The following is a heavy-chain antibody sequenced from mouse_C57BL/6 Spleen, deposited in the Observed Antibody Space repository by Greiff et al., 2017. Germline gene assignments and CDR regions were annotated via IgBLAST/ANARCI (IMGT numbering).Heavy chain of an antibody. J-gene: IGHJ3*01. D-gene: IGHD2-1*01. V-gene: IGHV5-17*01. CDR1: GFTFSDYG. Sequence: EVKVVESGGGLVKPGGSLKLSCAASGFTFSDYGMHWVRQAPEKGLEWVAYISSGSSTIYYADTVKGRFTISRDNAKNTLFLQMTSLRSEDTAMYYCARGKLQSVFAYWGQGTLVTVSA. CDR2: ISSGSSTI. CDR3: ARGKLQSVFAY.